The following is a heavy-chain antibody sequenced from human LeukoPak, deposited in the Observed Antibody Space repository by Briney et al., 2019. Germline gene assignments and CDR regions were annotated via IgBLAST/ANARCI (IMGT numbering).Heavy chain of an antibody. J-gene: IGHJ4*02. Sequence: GGSLRLSCAASGFTFSSYGMNWVRQAPGKGLEWVADIWYDGSNKYYPDSVTRRFTISRDNSNNSLYLQMNCLRAEDTAVYYCARDLCAVPVDPLDYWGQGTLVTVSS. CDR2: IWYDGSNK. CDR3: ARDLCAVPVDPLDY. CDR1: GFTFSSYG. D-gene: IGHD4-23*01. V-gene: IGHV3-33*01.